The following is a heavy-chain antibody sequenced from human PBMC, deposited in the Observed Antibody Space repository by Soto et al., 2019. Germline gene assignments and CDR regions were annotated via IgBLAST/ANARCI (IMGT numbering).Heavy chain of an antibody. CDR2: ISGSGGST. CDR1: GFTFSSYA. J-gene: IGHJ5*02. D-gene: IGHD6-6*01. V-gene: IGHV3-23*01. Sequence: PGWSLRLSCAASGFTFSSYAMSWVRQAPGKGLEWVSAISGSGGSTYYADSVKGRFTISRDNSKNTLYLQRNSMRAEDTAVYYCASPIPARLSWGQGTLVTVSP. CDR3: ASPIPARLS.